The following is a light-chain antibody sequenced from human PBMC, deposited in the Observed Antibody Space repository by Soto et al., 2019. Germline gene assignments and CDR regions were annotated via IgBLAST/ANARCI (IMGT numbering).Light chain of an antibody. CDR1: TSNFGGNS. J-gene: IGLJ3*02. CDR3: AAWNDSLNGWV. V-gene: IGLV1-44*01. CDR2: SNN. Sequence: QSVLTQPPSASGTPGQRVIISCSGSTSNFGGNSANWCHQFPGTAPKVLIYSNNQRPSGVPDRFSGSKSGTSASLAISGLQSEDESDYYCAAWNDSLNGWVFGGGTKVTVL.